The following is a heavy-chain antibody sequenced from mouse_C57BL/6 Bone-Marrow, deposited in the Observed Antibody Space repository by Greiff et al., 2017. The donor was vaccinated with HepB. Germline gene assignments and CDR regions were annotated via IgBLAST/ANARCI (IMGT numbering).Heavy chain of an antibody. V-gene: IGHV1-61*01. CDR3: ARRSYAMDY. CDR1: GYTFTSYW. CDR2: IYPSDSET. J-gene: IGHJ4*01. Sequence: QVQLQQPGAELVRPGSSVKLSCKASGYTFTSYWLDWVKQRPGQGREWIGNIYPSDSETHYNQKFKDKAKLTVDKSSSTAYMQLSSLTSEDSAVYYCARRSYAMDYWGQGTSVTVSA.